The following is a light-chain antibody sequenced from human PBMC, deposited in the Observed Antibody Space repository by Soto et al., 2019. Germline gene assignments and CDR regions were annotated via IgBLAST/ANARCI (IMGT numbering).Light chain of an antibody. Sequence: DIQMTQSPSSLSASVGDRVTITCRASQSIRNFLNWYQQKPGKAPKVLIYAASSLRSGVPSRFSGSGSGTDFTLTISSLQPEDSATYYCQQSYSTPTFGQGTKVEVQ. V-gene: IGKV1-39*01. CDR3: QQSYSTPT. CDR1: QSIRNF. CDR2: AAS. J-gene: IGKJ1*01.